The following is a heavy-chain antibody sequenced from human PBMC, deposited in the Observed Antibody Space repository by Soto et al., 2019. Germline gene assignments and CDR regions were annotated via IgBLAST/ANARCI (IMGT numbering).Heavy chain of an antibody. CDR3: ARGTTNWLGGISYGMDV. D-gene: IGHD7-27*01. CDR2: IYHSGST. Sequence: QVQLQESGPGLVKPSGTLSLTCAVSGGSISSSNWWSWVRQPPGKGLEWIGEIYHSGSTNYNPSLKSRVTISVDKSKTQFSLKLSSVTAADTAVYYCARGTTNWLGGISYGMDVWGQGTTVTVSS. V-gene: IGHV4-4*02. CDR1: GGSISSSNW. J-gene: IGHJ6*02.